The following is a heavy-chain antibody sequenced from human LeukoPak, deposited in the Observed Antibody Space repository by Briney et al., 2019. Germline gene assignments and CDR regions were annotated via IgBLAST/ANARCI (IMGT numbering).Heavy chain of an antibody. Sequence: GGSLRLSCAASGFTVSSNYMSWVRQAPGKGLEWVSVIYSGGSTYSADSVKGRFTISRDNSKNTLYLQMNSLRAEDTAVYYCAKSPYLLKYYYMDVWGKGTTVTVSS. J-gene: IGHJ6*03. V-gene: IGHV3-53*01. D-gene: IGHD1-26*01. CDR2: IYSGGST. CDR3: AKSPYLLKYYYMDV. CDR1: GFTVSSNY.